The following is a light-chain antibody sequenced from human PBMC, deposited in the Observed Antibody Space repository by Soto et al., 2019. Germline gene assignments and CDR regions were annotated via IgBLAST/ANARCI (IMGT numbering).Light chain of an antibody. CDR3: QQYDRWPVT. V-gene: IGKV3-15*01. J-gene: IGKJ4*01. Sequence: EVVMTQSPATLSVSPGERVTFSCRASQSVTTNLAWYQHKPGQSPRLLISDASTGSSGIPPSFSGSGSWTEFTLTIDRLQSADFAVYYCQQYDRWPVTFGVGTKVEIK. CDR1: QSVTTN. CDR2: DAS.